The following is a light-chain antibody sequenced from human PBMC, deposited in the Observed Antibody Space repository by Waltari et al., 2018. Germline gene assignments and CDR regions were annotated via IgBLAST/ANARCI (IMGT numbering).Light chain of an antibody. J-gene: IGKJ4*01. Sequence: LSLSPGERATLSCRASQSIDNYLAWYQQKPGQVPRLLIYDASNRATGIPARFSGSRSGADFTLIISSLEPEDFAVYYCHQRSNWPLTFGGGTKVEIK. CDR3: HQRSNWPLT. CDR1: QSIDNY. CDR2: DAS. V-gene: IGKV3-11*01.